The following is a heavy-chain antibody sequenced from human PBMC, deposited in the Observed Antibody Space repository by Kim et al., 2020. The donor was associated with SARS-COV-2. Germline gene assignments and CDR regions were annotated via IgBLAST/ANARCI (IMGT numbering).Heavy chain of an antibody. CDR3: ATPRGIGDS. J-gene: IGHJ4*02. CDR1: GFTFSTYA. Sequence: GGSLRLSCAASGFTFSTYAMNWVRQAPGKGLEWVSAISAKGGSAFYAGSVKGRFTISRDNSKNTLYLQMNSLRAEDTAVYYCATPRGIGDSWGQGTMVTVSS. D-gene: IGHD6-13*01. V-gene: IGHV3-23*01. CDR2: ISAKGGSA.